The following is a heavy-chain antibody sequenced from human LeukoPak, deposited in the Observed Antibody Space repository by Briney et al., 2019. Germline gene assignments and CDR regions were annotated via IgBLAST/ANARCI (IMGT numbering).Heavy chain of an antibody. J-gene: IGHJ4*02. CDR1: GGTFSSYA. CDR3: AAPTIGSSSWYYY. Sequence: ASVKVSCKASGGTFSSYAISWVRQAPGQGLEWMGRIIPIFGTANYAQKFQGRVTITTDESTSTAYMELSSLRSEDTAVYYCAAPTIGSSSWYYYWGQGTLVTVSS. V-gene: IGHV1-69*05. D-gene: IGHD6-13*01. CDR2: IIPIFGTA.